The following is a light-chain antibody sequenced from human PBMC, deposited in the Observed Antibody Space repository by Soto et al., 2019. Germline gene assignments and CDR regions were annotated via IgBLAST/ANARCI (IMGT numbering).Light chain of an antibody. Sequence: SALTQPASVSGSPGQSITISCTGTSSDVGGYNYVSWYQQHPGTSPKLMIYEVSNRPSGVSNRFSGSKSGNTASLIISGLQAEDEGDYYCSSYTARSTWVFGGGTKLTVL. CDR3: SSYTARSTWV. J-gene: IGLJ3*02. V-gene: IGLV2-14*01. CDR2: EVS. CDR1: SSDVGGYNY.